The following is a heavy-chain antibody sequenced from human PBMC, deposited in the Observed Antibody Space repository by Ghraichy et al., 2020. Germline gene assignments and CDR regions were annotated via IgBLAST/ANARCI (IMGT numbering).Heavy chain of an antibody. CDR3: ARRRASTVTTFHLDY. CDR2: INHSGST. CDR1: GGSFSGYY. D-gene: IGHD4-17*01. V-gene: IGHV4-34*01. J-gene: IGHJ4*02. Sequence: SQTLSLTCAVYGGSFSGYYWSWIRQPPGKGLEWIGEINHSGSTNYNPSLKSRVTISVDTSKNQFSLKLSSVTAADTAVYYCARRRASTVTTFHLDYWGQGTLVTVSS.